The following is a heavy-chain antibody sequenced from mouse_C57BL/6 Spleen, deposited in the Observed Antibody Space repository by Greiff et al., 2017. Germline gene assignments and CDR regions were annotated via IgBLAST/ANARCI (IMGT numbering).Heavy chain of an antibody. CDR2: ISSGGSYT. CDR1: GFTFSSYG. V-gene: IGHV5-6*01. Sequence: EVKLQESGGDLVKPGGSLKLSCAASGFTFSSYGMSWVRQTPDKRLEWVATISSGGSYTYYPDSVKGRFTISRDNAKNTLYLQMSSLKSEDTAMYYCARQGVTTEYFDVWGTGTTVTVSS. D-gene: IGHD2-1*01. J-gene: IGHJ1*03. CDR3: ARQGVTTEYFDV.